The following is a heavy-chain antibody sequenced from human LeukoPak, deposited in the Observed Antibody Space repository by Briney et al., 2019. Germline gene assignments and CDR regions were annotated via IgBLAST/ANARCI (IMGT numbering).Heavy chain of an antibody. D-gene: IGHD5-18*01. CDR3: AREAMYSYGNNFDY. Sequence: SETLSLTCTVSGGSISSGDYYWSWIRQPPGKGLEWIGYIYYSGSTNYNPSLKSRVTISVDTPKNQFSLKLSSVTAADTAVYHCAREAMYSYGNNFDYWGQGTLVTVSS. V-gene: IGHV4-61*08. CDR1: GGSISSGDYY. CDR2: IYYSGST. J-gene: IGHJ4*02.